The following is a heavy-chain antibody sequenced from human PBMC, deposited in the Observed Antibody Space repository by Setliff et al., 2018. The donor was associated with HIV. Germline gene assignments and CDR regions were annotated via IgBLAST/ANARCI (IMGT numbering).Heavy chain of an antibody. CDR2: IFSSGST. CDR1: DDSFSTNY. V-gene: IGHV4-4*09. CDR3: ARSRTNWFDP. Sequence: SETLSLTCNVSDDSFSTNYWSWVRQPPGRGLEWIGFIFSSGSTNYNPPLKSRVTISVDTSKNQFSLKLSSVTAADTAVYYCARSRTNWFDPWGQGTLVTVSS. J-gene: IGHJ5*02.